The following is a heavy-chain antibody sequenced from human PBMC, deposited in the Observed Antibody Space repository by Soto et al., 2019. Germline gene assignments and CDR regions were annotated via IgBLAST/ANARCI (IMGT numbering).Heavy chain of an antibody. V-gene: IGHV4-34*01. CDR3: ARGSDIVVVVAASRLLDY. J-gene: IGHJ4*02. CDR2: INHSGST. D-gene: IGHD2-15*01. Sequence: PSETLSLTCAVYGGSFSGYYWSWIRQPPGKGLEWIGEINHSGSTNYNPSLKSRVTISVDTSKNQFSLKLSSVTAADTAVYYCARGSDIVVVVAASRLLDYWGQGTLVTVSS. CDR1: GGSFSGYY.